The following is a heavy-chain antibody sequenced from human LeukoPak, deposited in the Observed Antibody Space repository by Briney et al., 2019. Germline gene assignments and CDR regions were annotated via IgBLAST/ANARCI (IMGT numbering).Heavy chain of an antibody. D-gene: IGHD1-26*01. J-gene: IGHJ4*02. CDR3: ARDGRGGSPTYYFDY. Sequence: GGSLRLSCAASGFTFSSYSMNWVLQAPGQGLEWVSSISSSSSYIYYADSVKARFTISRDNAKNSLYLQMNSLRAEDTAVYYCARDGRGGSPTYYFDYWGQGNLVTVSS. CDR2: ISSSSSYI. V-gene: IGHV3-21*01. CDR1: GFTFSSYS.